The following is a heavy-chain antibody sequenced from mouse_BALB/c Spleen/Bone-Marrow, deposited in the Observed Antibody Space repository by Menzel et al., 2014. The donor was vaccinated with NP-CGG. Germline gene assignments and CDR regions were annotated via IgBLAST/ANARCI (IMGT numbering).Heavy chain of an antibody. V-gene: IGHV1-80*01. CDR1: GYAFSVYW. J-gene: IGHJ2*01. CDR2: IYPGDGDT. CDR3: ARGGISVDY. Sequence: VKLVESGAELVRPGSSVKISCKASGYAFSVYWMNWVKQRPGQGLEWIGQIYPGDGDTNYNGKFKGRATLTADESSNTAYMQLSSLTSEDSAVYFCARGGISVDYWGQGTTPTVSS.